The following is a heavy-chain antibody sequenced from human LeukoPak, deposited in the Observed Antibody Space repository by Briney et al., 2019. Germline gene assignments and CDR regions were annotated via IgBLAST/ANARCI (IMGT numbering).Heavy chain of an antibody. Sequence: PGGSLRLSCAASGFTFSSYEMNWVRQAPGKGLEWVSYISSSGSSFIYYADSVKGRFTISRDNAKNSLFLQMNSLRAEDTAVYYCARESSGYFYWGQGTLVTVSS. CDR1: GFTFSSYE. CDR3: ARESSGYFY. J-gene: IGHJ4*02. V-gene: IGHV3-48*03. CDR2: ISSSGSSFI. D-gene: IGHD3-22*01.